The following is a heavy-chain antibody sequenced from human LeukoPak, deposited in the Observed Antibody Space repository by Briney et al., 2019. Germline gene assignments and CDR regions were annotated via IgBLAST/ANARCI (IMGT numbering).Heavy chain of an antibody. CDR2: ISSSSSYI. CDR1: GFTFSSYS. J-gene: IGHJ6*03. D-gene: IGHD4-17*01. CDR3: ARDLVHYGDHTYYYYMDV. Sequence: PGGSLRLSCAASGFTFSSYSMNWVRQAPGKGLEWVSSISSSSSYIYYADSVKGRFTISRDNAKNSLYLQMNSLRAEDTAVYYCARDLVHYGDHTYYYYMDVWGKGTTVTVSS. V-gene: IGHV3-21*01.